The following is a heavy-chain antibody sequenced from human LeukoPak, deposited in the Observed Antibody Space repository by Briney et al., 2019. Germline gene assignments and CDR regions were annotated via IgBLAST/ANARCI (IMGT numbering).Heavy chain of an antibody. Sequence: PSETLSLTCTVSGGSISSYYWSWIRQPPGKGLEWIGYIYYSGSTYYNPSLKSRVSISVDTSKNQFSLTLKSVTAADTAVYYCARDKGFYDILTGGFDIWGQGTMVTVSS. CDR1: GGSISSYY. V-gene: IGHV4-59*12. J-gene: IGHJ3*02. D-gene: IGHD3-9*01. CDR3: ARDKGFYDILTGGFDI. CDR2: IYYSGST.